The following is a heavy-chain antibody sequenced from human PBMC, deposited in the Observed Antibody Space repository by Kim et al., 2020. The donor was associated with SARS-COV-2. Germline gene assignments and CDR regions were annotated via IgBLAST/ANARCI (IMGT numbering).Heavy chain of an antibody. CDR3: ARIKGIAAAGFAFDI. Sequence: ASVKVSCKASGYTFTSYTMNWVRQAPAQGLEWMGWINTNTGNPTYAQGFTGRFVFSLDTSVSTAYLQISSLKAEDTAMYYCARIKGIAAAGFAFDIWGQGTMVTVSS. CDR1: GYTFTSYT. D-gene: IGHD6-13*01. J-gene: IGHJ3*02. V-gene: IGHV7-4-1*02. CDR2: INTNTGNP.